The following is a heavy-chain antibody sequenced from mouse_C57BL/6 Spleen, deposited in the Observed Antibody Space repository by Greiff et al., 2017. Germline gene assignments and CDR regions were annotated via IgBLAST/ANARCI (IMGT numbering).Heavy chain of an antibody. J-gene: IGHJ3*01. V-gene: IGHV5-12*01. Sequence: VQLKQSGGGLVQPGGSLKLSCAASGFTFSDYYMYWVRQTPEKRLEWVAYISNGGGSTYYPDTVKGRFTISRDNAKNTLYLQMSRLKSEDTAMYYCARPPHYDYDGCAYWGQGTLVTVSA. CDR1: GFTFSDYY. CDR2: ISNGGGST. CDR3: ARPPHYDYDGCAY. D-gene: IGHD2-4*01.